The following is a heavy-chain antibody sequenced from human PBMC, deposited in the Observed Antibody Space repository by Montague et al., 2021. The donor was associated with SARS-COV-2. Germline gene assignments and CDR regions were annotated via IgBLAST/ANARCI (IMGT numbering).Heavy chain of an antibody. J-gene: IGHJ5*02. D-gene: IGHD6-13*01. CDR3: ARGRRYSSTWYGAFDP. CDR2: SYYSGST. CDR1: RGSISSGGNY. Sequence: TLSLTCTVSRGSISSGGNYWSWIRQHPVKGLEWIGYSYYSGSTYYNPFLKSRVSISVDTSKNQFSLKLSSVTAADTAVYYCARGRRYSSTWYGAFDPWGQGMQVTVSS. V-gene: IGHV4-31*03.